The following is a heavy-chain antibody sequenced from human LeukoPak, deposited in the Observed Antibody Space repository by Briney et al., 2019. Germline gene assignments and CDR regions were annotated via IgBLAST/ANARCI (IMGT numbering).Heavy chain of an antibody. CDR2: ISSSSSYI. CDR1: GFTFSSYS. CDR3: ARAVVIAEAGLYLDY. Sequence: PGGSLRLSCAASGFTFSSYSMNWVRQAPGKGLEWVSSISSSSSYIYYADSVKGRFTISRDNAKNSLYLQMNSLRAEDTAVYYCARAVVIAEAGLYLDYWGQGTLVTVSS. D-gene: IGHD6-13*01. J-gene: IGHJ4*02. V-gene: IGHV3-21*01.